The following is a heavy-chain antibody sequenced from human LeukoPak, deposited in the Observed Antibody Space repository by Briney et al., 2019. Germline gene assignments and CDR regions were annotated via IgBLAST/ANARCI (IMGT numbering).Heavy chain of an antibody. Sequence: GGSLRLSCAASGFTVSTNYMSWVRQAPGKGLEWVSVLYSGGSTYYADSVQGRFTISRDNSKNTLYLQMNSLRAEDTAVYYCAKDRSKGIAAAGTGYWGQGTLVTVSS. CDR2: LYSGGST. V-gene: IGHV3-53*01. J-gene: IGHJ4*02. D-gene: IGHD6-13*01. CDR1: GFTVSTNY. CDR3: AKDRSKGIAAAGTGY.